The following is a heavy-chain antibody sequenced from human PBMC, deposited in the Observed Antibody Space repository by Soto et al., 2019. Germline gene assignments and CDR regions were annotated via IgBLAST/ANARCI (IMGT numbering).Heavy chain of an antibody. D-gene: IGHD5-18*01. V-gene: IGHV3-53*02. CDR3: ARDWSKFSYNYPYYYAMDA. CDR2: LYSSGTT. J-gene: IGHJ6*01. CDR1: GFSVTNSY. Sequence: EVQLMETGGGLIQPGGSLRLSCTVSGFSVTNSYINWVRQAPGKGLEWVSILYSSGTTYYADSVRGRFTVSRDDSKNTLFLHMNSLRADDTAVYYCARDWSKFSYNYPYYYAMDAW.